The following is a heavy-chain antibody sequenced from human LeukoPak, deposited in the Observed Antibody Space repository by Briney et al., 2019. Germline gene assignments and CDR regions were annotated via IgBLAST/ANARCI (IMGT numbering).Heavy chain of an antibody. CDR1: GGSFSGYY. V-gene: IGHV4-34*01. J-gene: IGHJ4*02. CDR2: INHSGST. Sequence: SSETLSLTCAVYGGSFSGYYWSWIRQPPGKGLEWIGEINHSGSTNYNPSLKSRVTISVDTSKNQFSLKLSSVTAADTAVYYCARLGYYDSSGYPLPGYWGQGTLVTVSS. CDR3: ARLGYYDSSGYPLPGY. D-gene: IGHD3-22*01.